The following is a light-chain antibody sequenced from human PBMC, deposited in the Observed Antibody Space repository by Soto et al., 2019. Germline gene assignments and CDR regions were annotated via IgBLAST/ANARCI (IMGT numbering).Light chain of an antibody. CDR1: SGHSSYA. V-gene: IGLV4-69*01. CDR2: LNSDGSH. Sequence: QSVLTQSPSASASLGVSVKLTCTLSSGHSSYAIAWHQQQPEKGPRYLMKLNSDGSHSKGDGIPDRFSGSSSGAERYLTISSLQSEDEADYYCQTWGTGINWVFGGGTKLTVL. J-gene: IGLJ3*02. CDR3: QTWGTGINWV.